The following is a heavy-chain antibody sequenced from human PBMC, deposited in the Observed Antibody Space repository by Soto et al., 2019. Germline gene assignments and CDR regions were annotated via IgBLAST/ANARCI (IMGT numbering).Heavy chain of an antibody. CDR3: SRRYSFGSGKYGVDV. Sequence: PSDTLSLTCAVYGGSFSGYYWSWIRQPPGKGLEWIGEINHSGSTNYNPSLKSRVTISVDTPKNQFSLKLSSLTAADTAVYYCSRRYSFGSGKYGVDVWGQGTMVTVSS. J-gene: IGHJ6*02. CDR2: INHSGST. CDR1: GGSFSGYY. D-gene: IGHD3-10*01. V-gene: IGHV4-34*01.